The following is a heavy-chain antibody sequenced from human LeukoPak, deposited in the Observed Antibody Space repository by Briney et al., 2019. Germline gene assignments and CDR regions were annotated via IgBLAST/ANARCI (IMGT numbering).Heavy chain of an antibody. D-gene: IGHD3-16*01. V-gene: IGHV4-59*01. J-gene: IGHJ6*03. CDR3: ARETSQKGAHYMDV. Sequence: SETLSLTCTVSGGSISSYYWSWIRQPPGKGLKWIGNIYYSGYTTYSPSLRSRVTISVDTSKNQFSLKLSSVTAADTAVYYCARETSQKGAHYMDVWGKGTTITLSS. CDR1: GGSISSYY. CDR2: IYYSGYT.